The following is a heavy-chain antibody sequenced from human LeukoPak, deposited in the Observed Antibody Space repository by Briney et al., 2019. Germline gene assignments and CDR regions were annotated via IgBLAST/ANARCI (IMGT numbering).Heavy chain of an antibody. D-gene: IGHD2-15*01. Sequence: GASVKVSCTASGYTFTSYYMHWVRQAPGQGLEWMGIINPSGGSTSYAQKFQGRVTMTRDTSTSTVYMELSSLRSEDTAVYYCARGMCSGGSCYSDDYWGQGTLVTVSS. CDR3: ARGMCSGGSCYSDDY. CDR2: INPSGGST. J-gene: IGHJ4*02. CDR1: GYTFTSYY. V-gene: IGHV1-46*01.